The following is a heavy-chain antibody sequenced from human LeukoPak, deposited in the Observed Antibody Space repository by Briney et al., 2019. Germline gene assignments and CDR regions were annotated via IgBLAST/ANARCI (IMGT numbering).Heavy chain of an antibody. J-gene: IGHJ4*02. D-gene: IGHD3-16*01. CDR3: ARNPRGTSPPDYFDY. CDR2: ISFSSST. Sequence: PGGSLRLSCAASGFIFNSYSMNWVRQAPGKGLEWVSSISFSSSTSYADSVKGRFTISRDNAKNSLYLQMNSLRAEDTAVYYCARNPRGTSPPDYFDYWGQGTLVTVSS. CDR1: GFIFNSYS. V-gene: IGHV3-21*01.